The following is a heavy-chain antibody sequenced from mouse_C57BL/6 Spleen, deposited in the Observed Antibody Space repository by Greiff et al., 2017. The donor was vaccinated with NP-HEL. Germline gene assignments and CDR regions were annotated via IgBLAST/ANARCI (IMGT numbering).Heavy chain of an antibody. CDR1: GYTFTSYW. CDR3: AVYGTWFAY. D-gene: IGHD1-1*01. Sequence: QVQLQQPGAELVKPGASVKLSCKASGYTFTSYWMQWVKQRPGQGLEWIGEIDPSDSYTNYNQKFKGKATLTVDTSSSTAYMQLSSLTSEDSAVYYCAVYGTWFAYWGQGTLVTVSA. V-gene: IGHV1-50*01. J-gene: IGHJ3*01. CDR2: IDPSDSYT.